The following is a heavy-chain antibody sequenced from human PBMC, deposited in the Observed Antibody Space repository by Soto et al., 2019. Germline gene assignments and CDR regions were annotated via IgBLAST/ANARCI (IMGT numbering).Heavy chain of an antibody. J-gene: IGHJ4*02. CDR1: GFTFSSYW. V-gene: IGHV3-7*03. CDR2: IKQDGSEK. CDR3: ARDGLGIAVAGTIDY. D-gene: IGHD6-19*01. Sequence: EVQLVESGGGLVQPGGSLRLSCAASGFTFSSYWMNWVRQAPGKGLEWVANIKQDGSEKYYVDSVKGRFTISRDNAKNSLYLQMNSLRAEDTAVYYCARDGLGIAVAGTIDYWGQGTLVTVSS.